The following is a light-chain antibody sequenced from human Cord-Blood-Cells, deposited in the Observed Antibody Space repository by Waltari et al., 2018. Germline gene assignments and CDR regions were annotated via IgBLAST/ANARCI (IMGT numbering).Light chain of an antibody. CDR1: SSNIGAGYD. Sequence: QSVLTQPPSVSGAPGQRVTISCPGSSSNIGAGYDVHWYQQLPGTAPKLLSYGNSNRPFGVPDLVCGSKSGTSASLAITGLPAEDGADYYCQSYDSSLSGSVVFGGGTKLTGL. CDR3: QSYDSSLSGSVV. J-gene: IGLJ2*01. CDR2: GNS. V-gene: IGLV1-40*01.